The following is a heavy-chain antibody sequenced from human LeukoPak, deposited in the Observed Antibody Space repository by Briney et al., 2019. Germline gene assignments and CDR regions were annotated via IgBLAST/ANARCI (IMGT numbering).Heavy chain of an antibody. Sequence: GGSLRLSCAASGFTFDDYGMSWVRQAPGKGLEWVGRIKSKTDGGTTDYAAPVKGRFTISRDDSKNTLYLQMNSLKTEDTAVYYCTTAYCSSTSCYLSYWGQGTLVTVSS. CDR2: IKSKTDGGTT. D-gene: IGHD2-2*01. V-gene: IGHV3-15*01. J-gene: IGHJ4*02. CDR3: TTAYCSSTSCYLSY. CDR1: GFTFDDYG.